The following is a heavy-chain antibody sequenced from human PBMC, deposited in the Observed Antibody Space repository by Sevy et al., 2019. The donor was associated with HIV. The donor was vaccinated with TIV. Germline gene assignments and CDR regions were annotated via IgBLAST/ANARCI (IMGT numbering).Heavy chain of an antibody. J-gene: IGHJ6*03. V-gene: IGHV3-64D*06. CDR1: GFTFSSYA. Sequence: GGSLRLSCSASGFTFSSYAMHWVRQAPGKGLEYVSAISSNGGSTYYADSVKGRLTISRDNSKNTLYLQMSSLRAEDTAVYYCVKELGYCSSTSCLKYYYYYMDVWGKGTTVTVSS. CDR3: VKELGYCSSTSCLKYYYYYMDV. D-gene: IGHD2-2*01. CDR2: ISSNGGST.